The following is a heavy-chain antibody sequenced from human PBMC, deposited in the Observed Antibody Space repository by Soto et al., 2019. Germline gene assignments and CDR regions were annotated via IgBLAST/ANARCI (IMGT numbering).Heavy chain of an antibody. CDR1: GGSFSGYY. Sequence: SSETLSLTCAVYGGSFSGYYWSWIRQPPGKGLEWIGEINHSGSTNYNPSLKSRVTISVDTSKNQFSLKLSYVTAADTAVYYCARGTPPPYYDFWSGYSIVGGLVADWGQGTLVTVSS. D-gene: IGHD3-3*01. V-gene: IGHV4-34*01. CDR2: INHSGST. CDR3: ARGTPPPYYDFWSGYSIVGGLVAD. J-gene: IGHJ4*02.